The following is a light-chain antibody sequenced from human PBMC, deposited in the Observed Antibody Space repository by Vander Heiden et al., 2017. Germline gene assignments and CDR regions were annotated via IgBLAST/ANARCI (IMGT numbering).Light chain of an antibody. CDR2: EGS. V-gene: IGLV2-14*01. J-gene: IGLJ2*01. CDR1: SSDIGGYNS. Sequence: QSALTQPASVSGSPGQSITISCTGTSSDIGGYNSVSWYQQRPGKAPKLMIYEGSKRPSGVSNRCSGSKSGNTAFLTISGLQAEDEADYYCSSYTSSSTLVFGGGTNLTVL. CDR3: SSYTSSSTLV.